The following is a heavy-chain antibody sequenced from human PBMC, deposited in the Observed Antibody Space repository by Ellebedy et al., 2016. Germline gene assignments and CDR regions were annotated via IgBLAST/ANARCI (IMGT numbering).Heavy chain of an antibody. V-gene: IGHV4-39*01. CDR3: ASSTSGADFDY. D-gene: IGHD2-2*01. CDR1: GGSISSSSYY. Sequence: SETLSLXCTVSGGSISSSSYYWGWIRQPPGKGLEWIGSIYYSGSTYYNPSLKSRVTISVDTSKNQFSLKLSSVTAADTAVYYCASSTSGADFDYWGQGTLVTVSS. J-gene: IGHJ4*02. CDR2: IYYSGST.